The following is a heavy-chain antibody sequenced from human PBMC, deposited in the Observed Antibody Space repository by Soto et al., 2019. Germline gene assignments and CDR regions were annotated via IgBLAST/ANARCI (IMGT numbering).Heavy chain of an antibody. CDR2: INHSGST. Sequence: SETLSLTCAVYGGSFSGYYWSWIRQPPGKGLEWIGEINHSGSTNYNPSLKSRVTISVDTSENQFSLKLSSVTAADTAVYYCARSMTTVVTLDYWGQGTLVTVS. V-gene: IGHV4-34*01. J-gene: IGHJ4*02. D-gene: IGHD4-17*01. CDR1: GGSFSGYY. CDR3: ARSMTTVVTLDY.